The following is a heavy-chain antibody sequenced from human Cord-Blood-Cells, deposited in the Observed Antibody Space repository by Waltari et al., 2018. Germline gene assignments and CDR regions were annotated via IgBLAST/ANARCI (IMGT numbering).Heavy chain of an antibody. CDR1: GGSFSGYY. CDR3: ARGLWQWLAIDY. J-gene: IGHJ4*02. Sequence: QVQLQQWGAGLLKPSETLSLTCAVYGGSFSGYYWSWTRQPPGKGLEWIGEINHSGSTNNNPSLKSRVTIAVDTSKNQFSLKLSSVTAADTAVYYCARGLWQWLAIDYWGQGTLVTVSS. V-gene: IGHV4-34*01. D-gene: IGHD6-19*01. CDR2: INHSGST.